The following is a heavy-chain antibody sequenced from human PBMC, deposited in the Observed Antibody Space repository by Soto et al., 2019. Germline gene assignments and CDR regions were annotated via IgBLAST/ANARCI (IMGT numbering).Heavy chain of an antibody. J-gene: IGHJ5*02. D-gene: IGHD3-10*01. CDR2: ISSSSSYI. CDR1: GFTCSSYS. V-gene: IGHV3-21*01. Sequence: PGRLKRLSCAAAGFTCSSYSMSRVRQAPGEGLEWVSSISSSSSYIYYADSVKGRFTISRDNAKNSLYLQMNSLRAEDTAVYYCAREYYYGSGSYFSRVFSKGWFDPWGQGTLVTAPQ. CDR3: AREYYYGSGSYFSRVFSKGWFDP.